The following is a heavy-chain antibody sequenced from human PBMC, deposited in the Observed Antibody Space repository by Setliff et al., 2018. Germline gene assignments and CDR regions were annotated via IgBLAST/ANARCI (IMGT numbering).Heavy chain of an antibody. CDR3: ARYSGYEDVDY. CDR2: INPSSGRT. V-gene: IGHV1-46*01. CDR1: GYTFTSHY. D-gene: IGHD5-12*01. Sequence: ASVKVSCKASGYTFTSHYMHWVRQAPGLGLEWMGTINPSSGRTSYAQKFQGRVTMTRDTPTSTVYMELSSLRSEDTAVYYCARYSGYEDVDYWGQGTLVTVSS. J-gene: IGHJ4*02.